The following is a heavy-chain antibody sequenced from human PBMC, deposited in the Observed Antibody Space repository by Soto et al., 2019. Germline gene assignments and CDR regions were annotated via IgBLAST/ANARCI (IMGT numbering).Heavy chain of an antibody. J-gene: IGHJ4*02. Sequence: QLQLQESGPGLVKPSETLTLTCVVSGGSISSSSSYWGWIRQPPGKGLEWIGNIYYSGSTYYNPSLKRRVTISVDTSKNQFSLNLSSVTAADTAVYYCARTNYYGSGSYYWVDYWGQGTLVTVSS. CDR1: GGSISSSSSY. CDR2: IYYSGST. V-gene: IGHV4-39*01. D-gene: IGHD3-10*01. CDR3: ARTNYYGSGSYYWVDY.